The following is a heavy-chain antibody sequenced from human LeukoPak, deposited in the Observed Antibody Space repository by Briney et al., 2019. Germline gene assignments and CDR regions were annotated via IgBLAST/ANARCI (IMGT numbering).Heavy chain of an antibody. J-gene: IGHJ6*03. Sequence: GASVKVSCKASGGTFSSYTISWVRQAPGQGLEWMGRIIPILGIANYAQKFQGRVTITADKSTSTAYMELSSLRSEDTAVYYCASSPAAGTRCYYYMDVWAKGPRSPSP. CDR1: GGTFSSYT. V-gene: IGHV1-69*02. CDR2: IIPILGIA. CDR3: ASSPAAGTRCYYYMDV. D-gene: IGHD6-13*01.